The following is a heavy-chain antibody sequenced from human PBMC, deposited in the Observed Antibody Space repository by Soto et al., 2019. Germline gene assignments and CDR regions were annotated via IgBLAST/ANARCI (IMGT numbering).Heavy chain of an antibody. Sequence: QVKLVQSGAEVTKPGSSVKVSCQASGGTFSSYTISWVRQAPGQGLEWMGRIIPILGIPNYAQKFQGRVTITADKATSTAYMELSSLRSEDTAVYYCARVRGSYGMDVWCQGTTVTVSS. V-gene: IGHV1-69*02. CDR1: GGTFSSYT. CDR3: ARVRGSYGMDV. CDR2: IIPILGIP. D-gene: IGHD3-10*01. J-gene: IGHJ6*02.